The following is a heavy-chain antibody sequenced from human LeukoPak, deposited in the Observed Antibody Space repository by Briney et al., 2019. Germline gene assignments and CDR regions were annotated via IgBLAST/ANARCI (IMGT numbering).Heavy chain of an antibody. CDR1: GGSISPFY. D-gene: IGHD2-15*01. CDR2: IYYSGST. J-gene: IGHJ4*02. Sequence: KPSETLSLTCTVSGGSISPFYWSWIRQPPGKGLEWIAYIYYSGSTAYNPSLKSRVAISVDTSNNQVSLKLSSVTAADTAVYYCARHGYCSGGGCYWDYWGQGTLVTVSS. V-gene: IGHV4-59*08. CDR3: ARHGYCSGGGCYWDY.